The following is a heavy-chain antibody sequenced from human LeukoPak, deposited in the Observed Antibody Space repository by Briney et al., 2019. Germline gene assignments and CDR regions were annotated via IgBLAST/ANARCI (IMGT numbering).Heavy chain of an antibody. CDR3: AVRGVKNWFDP. CDR1: GFTFSSYG. Sequence: PGGSLRLSCAASGFTFSSYGMSWVRQAPGKGLEWVSAIGGSGGSTYYADSVKGRFTISRDNSKNTLYLQMNSLRAEDTAVYYCAVRGVKNWFDPWGQGTLVTVSS. J-gene: IGHJ5*02. D-gene: IGHD3-10*01. V-gene: IGHV3-23*01. CDR2: IGGSGGST.